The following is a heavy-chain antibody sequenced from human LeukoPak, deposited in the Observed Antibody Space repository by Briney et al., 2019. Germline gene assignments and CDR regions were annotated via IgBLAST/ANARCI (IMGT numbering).Heavy chain of an antibody. Sequence: GGSLRLSCAASGFTFDDYGMSWVRQAPGKGLEWVSGINWNGGSTGYADSVKGRFTTSRDNAKNSLYLQMNSLRAEDTALYHCARGGVVPAAVPFDYWGQGTLVTVSS. D-gene: IGHD2-2*01. J-gene: IGHJ4*02. CDR3: ARGGVVPAAVPFDY. CDR1: GFTFDDYG. CDR2: INWNGGST. V-gene: IGHV3-20*01.